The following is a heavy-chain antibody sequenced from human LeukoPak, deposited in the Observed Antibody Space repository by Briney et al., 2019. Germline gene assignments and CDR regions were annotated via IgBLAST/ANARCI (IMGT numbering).Heavy chain of an antibody. CDR3: ARDPRTSSTSRNYFES. CDR1: GFTFTNYA. V-gene: IGHV3-30-3*01. D-gene: IGHD6-13*01. Sequence: GGPLRLSCAASGFTFTNYAMHWVRQAPGKGLEWVAVISVDGSNKFYAGSVRGRCTISRDNSKNTMSLQMDSLRGEDTAVYYCARDPRTSSTSRNYFESWGQGTLVTVSS. J-gene: IGHJ4*02. CDR2: ISVDGSNK.